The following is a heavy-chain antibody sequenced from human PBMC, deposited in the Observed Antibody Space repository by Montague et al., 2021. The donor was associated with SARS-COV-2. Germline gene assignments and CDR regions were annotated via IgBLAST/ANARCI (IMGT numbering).Heavy chain of an antibody. J-gene: IGHJ4*02. V-gene: IGHV4-61*02. D-gene: IGHD3-3*01. Sequence: TLSLTYTVSSGSISSGSYYWSWIRQPAGKGLEWIGRIYTSGSTNYNPSLKSRVTISVDTSKSQFSLKLSSVTAADTAVYYCARGGGLTIFGVVIISDYFDYWGEGTLVTVSS. CDR3: ARGGGLTIFGVVIISDYFDY. CDR1: SGSISSGSYY. CDR2: IYTSGST.